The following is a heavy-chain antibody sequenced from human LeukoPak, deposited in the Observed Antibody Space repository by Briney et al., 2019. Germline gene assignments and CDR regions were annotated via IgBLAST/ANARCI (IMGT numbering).Heavy chain of an antibody. V-gene: IGHV3-48*03. CDR1: GFTFSSYE. CDR2: ISSSGSTI. Sequence: GGSLRLSCAASGFTFSSYEMNWVRQAPGKGLEWVSYISSSGSTIYYADSVKGRFTISRDNAKNSLYLQMNSLRAEDTAVYYCARVLHKRNYDSSTYYGYWGQGTLVTVSS. CDR3: ARVLHKRNYDSSTYYGY. D-gene: IGHD3-22*01. J-gene: IGHJ4*02.